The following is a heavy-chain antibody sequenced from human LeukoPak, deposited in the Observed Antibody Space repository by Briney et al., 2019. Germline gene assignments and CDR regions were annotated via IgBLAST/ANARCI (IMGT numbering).Heavy chain of an antibody. Sequence: ASVKVSCKASGYTFTSYYIHWVRQAPGQGLDWMGLINPSGGSTNSAQKFQGRVTMTRDTSTSTVYMELSSLRSEDTAVYYCARGPSITMVRGGQWYYYMDVWGKGTTVTISS. CDR1: GYTFTSYY. CDR3: ARGPSITMVRGGQWYYYMDV. D-gene: IGHD3-10*01. CDR2: INPSGGST. J-gene: IGHJ6*03. V-gene: IGHV1-46*01.